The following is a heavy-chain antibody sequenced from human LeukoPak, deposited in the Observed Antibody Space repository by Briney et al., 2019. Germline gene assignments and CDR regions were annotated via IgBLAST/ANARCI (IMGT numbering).Heavy chain of an antibody. CDR3: AKDMTGIAAAGNGGDY. D-gene: IGHD6-13*01. V-gene: IGHV3-43*02. CDR2: ISGDGGST. CDR1: GFTFSSYG. J-gene: IGHJ4*02. Sequence: GGSLRLSCAASGFTFSSYGMHWVRQAPGKGLEWVSLISGDGGSTYYADSVKGRFTISRDNSKNSLYLQMNSLRTEDTALYYCAKDMTGIAAAGNGGDYWGQGTLVTVSS.